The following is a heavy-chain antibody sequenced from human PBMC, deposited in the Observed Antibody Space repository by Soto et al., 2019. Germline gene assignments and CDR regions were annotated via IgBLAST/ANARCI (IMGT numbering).Heavy chain of an antibody. Sequence: SETLSLTCTVSGGSISSYYWSWLRQPPGRGLEWIGYIYDSGSTNYIPSLKSRVTISVDTSKNQFSLNLNSVTAADTAVYYCARHRHDSGYHYFDYWGQGTLVTVSS. CDR3: ARHRHDSGYHYFDY. CDR2: IYDSGST. J-gene: IGHJ4*02. V-gene: IGHV4-59*01. CDR1: GGSISSYY. D-gene: IGHD3-22*01.